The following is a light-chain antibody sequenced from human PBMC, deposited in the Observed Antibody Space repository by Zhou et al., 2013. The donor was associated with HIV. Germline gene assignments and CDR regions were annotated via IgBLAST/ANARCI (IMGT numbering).Light chain of an antibody. CDR1: QAVTYK. Sequence: DIQVTQSPTSLSASVGDSVTIACRASQAVTYKMAWFQQKPGKAPKSLIHAASKLQSGVPSRFSGSGFGTDFTLTINRLHPEDFATYYCQQANRFPQTFGQGTKVEIK. CDR3: QQANRFPQT. CDR2: AAS. J-gene: IGKJ2*01. V-gene: IGKV1-16*01.